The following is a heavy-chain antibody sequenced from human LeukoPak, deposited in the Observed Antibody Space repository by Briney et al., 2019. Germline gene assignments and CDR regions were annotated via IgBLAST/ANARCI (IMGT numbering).Heavy chain of an antibody. CDR3: AKSHPYMIVVVITRGYYFDY. Sequence: PGGSLRLSCAASGFTFSSYAMSWVRQALGKGLEWVSAISGSGGSTYYADSVKGRFTISRDNSKNTLYLQMNSLRAEDTAVYYCAKSHPYMIVVVITRGYYFDYWGQGTLVTVSS. V-gene: IGHV3-23*01. CDR2: ISGSGGST. CDR1: GFTFSSYA. D-gene: IGHD3-22*01. J-gene: IGHJ4*02.